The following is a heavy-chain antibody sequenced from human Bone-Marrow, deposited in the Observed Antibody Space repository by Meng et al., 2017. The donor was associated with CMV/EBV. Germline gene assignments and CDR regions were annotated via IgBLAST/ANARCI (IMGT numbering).Heavy chain of an antibody. Sequence: QVRLQESGPGLVKPSETLSLTCTVSGGSISSYYWSWIRQPPGKGLEWIGYIYYSGSTNYNPSLKSRVTISVDTSKNQFSLKLSSVTAADTAVYYCAREVITMVRGVIIKNWFDPWGQGTLVTVSS. CDR2: IYYSGST. D-gene: IGHD3-10*01. CDR3: AREVITMVRGVIIKNWFDP. V-gene: IGHV4-59*12. CDR1: GGSISSYY. J-gene: IGHJ5*02.